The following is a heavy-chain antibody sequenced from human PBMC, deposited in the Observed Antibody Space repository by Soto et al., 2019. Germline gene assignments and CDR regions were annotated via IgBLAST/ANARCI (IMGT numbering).Heavy chain of an antibody. D-gene: IGHD5-12*01. V-gene: IGHV6-1*01. J-gene: IGHJ6*03. CDR1: GDSVSRNSAA. CDR2: TYYRSKWYN. CDR3: ARTTIDYYYYYMDV. Sequence: SQTLTVTCTISGDSVSRNSAAWNWIRQSPSRGLEWLGRTYYRSKWYNDYAVSVKSRITINPDTSKNQFSLQLNSVTPEDTAVYYCARTTIDYYYYYMDVWGKGTTVTVSS.